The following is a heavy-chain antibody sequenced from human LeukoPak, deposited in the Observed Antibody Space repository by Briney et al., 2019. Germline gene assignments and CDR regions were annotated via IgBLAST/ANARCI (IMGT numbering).Heavy chain of an antibody. J-gene: IGHJ4*02. CDR3: ARRYCSSGSCFADY. D-gene: IGHD2-15*01. V-gene: IGHV5-10-1*01. CDR1: RYSFTSYW. CDR2: IDPSDSDT. Sequence: GESLKISCKGSRYSFTSYWITWVRQMPGKGLEWMGRIDPSDSDTNHSPSFQGHVTISADKSISTAYLQWSSLKASDTAMYYCARRYCSSGSCFADYWGQGTLVTVSS.